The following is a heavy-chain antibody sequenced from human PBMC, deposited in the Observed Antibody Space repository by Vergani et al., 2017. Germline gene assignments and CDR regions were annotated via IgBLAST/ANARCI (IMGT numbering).Heavy chain of an antibody. D-gene: IGHD1-26*01. CDR1: GFTFDDYA. J-gene: IGHJ6*02. Sequence: EVQLVESGGVVVQPGGSLRLSCAASGFTFDDYAMHWVRHAPGKGLEWVSLISWDGGSTYYADSVKGRFTISRDNSKNALYLQMNSLRAEDTALYYCAKDXDPRGGWELLNYYYGMDVWGQGTTVTVSS. V-gene: IGHV3-43D*03. CDR2: ISWDGGST. CDR3: AKDXDPRGGWELLNYYYGMDV.